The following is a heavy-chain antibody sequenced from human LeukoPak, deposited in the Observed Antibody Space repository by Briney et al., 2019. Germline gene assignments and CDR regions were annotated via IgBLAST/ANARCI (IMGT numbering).Heavy chain of an antibody. V-gene: IGHV3-53*01. CDR1: GFTVSSNY. CDR2: IYSGGST. CDR3: ARAVRAIPDLYMDV. D-gene: IGHD2-2*02. Sequence: GALRLSCAASGFTVSSNYMSWVRQAPGKGLEWVSVIYSGGSTYYADSVKGRFTISRDNSKNTLYLQMNSLRAEDTAVYYCARAVRAIPDLYMDVWGKGTTVTISS. J-gene: IGHJ6*03.